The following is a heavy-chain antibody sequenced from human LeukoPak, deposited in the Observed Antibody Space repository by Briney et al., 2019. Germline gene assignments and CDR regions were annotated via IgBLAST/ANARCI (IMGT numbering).Heavy chain of an antibody. Sequence: PGRSLRLSCAASGFTFNRYGMHWVRQAPGKGLEWVAVISFDGKVSYYADSVKGRFTNSRDNSKNTLDLQMNSLRPEDTAVYYCARDGAAVAPQDYWGQGTLVTVSS. CDR1: GFTFNRYG. CDR3: ARDGAAVAPQDY. V-gene: IGHV3-30*03. D-gene: IGHD6-19*01. CDR2: ISFDGKVS. J-gene: IGHJ4*02.